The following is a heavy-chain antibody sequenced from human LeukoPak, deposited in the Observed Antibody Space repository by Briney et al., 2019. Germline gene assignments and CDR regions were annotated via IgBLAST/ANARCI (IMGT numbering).Heavy chain of an antibody. D-gene: IGHD4-17*01. J-gene: IGHJ5*02. CDR3: ARDLLSTVTTHWFDP. Sequence: ASVKLSCKASGYTFTGYYMHWVRHSPGQGPEWMVWINPNSGGTNYAQKFQGRVTMTRNTSISSAYMELRRLRSVDTAVYYCARDLLSTVTTHWFDPWGQGTLVTVSS. CDR1: GYTFTGYY. CDR2: INPNSGGT. V-gene: IGHV1-2*02.